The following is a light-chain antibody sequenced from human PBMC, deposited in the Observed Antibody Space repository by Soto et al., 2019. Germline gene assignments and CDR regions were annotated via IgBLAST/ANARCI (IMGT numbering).Light chain of an antibody. CDR1: NSDVGGYNY. J-gene: IGLJ1*01. V-gene: IGLV2-14*01. Sequence: QSALTQPACVSGSPGQSITISCTGTNSDVGGYNYVSWYQQHPGKAPKFMIYDVSSRPSGVSDRFSGSKSGNTASLTISGLQAEYEADYYCSSYTTSNTRQIVFGTGTKVTVL. CDR3: SSYTTSNTRQIV. CDR2: DVS.